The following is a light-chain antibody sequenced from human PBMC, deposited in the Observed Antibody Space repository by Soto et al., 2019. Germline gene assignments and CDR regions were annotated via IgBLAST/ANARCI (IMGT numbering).Light chain of an antibody. J-gene: IGKJ4*01. CDR3: QQSHTPPLT. CDR1: QSVSRY. Sequence: EIVLTQSPATLSLSPGERATLSCRASQSVSRYLAWHQQKPGQAPRLLIYDASNRATDIPARFSGSGSGTDFTLTISSLEPEDFATYFCQQSHTPPLTFGGGTKVEIK. CDR2: DAS. V-gene: IGKV3-11*01.